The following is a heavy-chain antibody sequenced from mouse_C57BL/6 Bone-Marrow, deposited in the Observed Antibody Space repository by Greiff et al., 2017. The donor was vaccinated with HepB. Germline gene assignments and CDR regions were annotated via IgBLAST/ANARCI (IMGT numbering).Heavy chain of an antibody. Sequence: QVQLQQSGAELVKPGASVKLSCKASGYTFTEYTIHWVKQRSGQGLEWIGWFYPGSGSIKYNEKFKDKATLTADKSSSTVYMELSRLTSEDSAVYFGARHWLIYYYGSSFWFAYWGQGTLVTVSA. J-gene: IGHJ3*01. V-gene: IGHV1-62-2*01. D-gene: IGHD1-1*01. CDR1: GYTFTEYT. CDR3: ARHWLIYYYGSSFWFAY. CDR2: FYPGSGSI.